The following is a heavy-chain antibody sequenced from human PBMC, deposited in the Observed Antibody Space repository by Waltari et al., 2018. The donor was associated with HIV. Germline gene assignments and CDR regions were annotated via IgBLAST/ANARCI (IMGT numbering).Heavy chain of an antibody. Sequence: QVQLQESGPGLVKPSQTLSLTCTVSGGSISNGGYYWSWIRQHPGKGLPWIGYIYDRGRTYYNPSLRILVTLSVDTSKNQFSLKVKSVPAADTAMYYCARDRDGSGALDYWGQGNLVTVSA. CDR2: IYDRGRT. CDR1: GGSISNGGYY. J-gene: IGHJ4*02. CDR3: ARDRDGSGALDY. D-gene: IGHD3-10*01. V-gene: IGHV4-31*01.